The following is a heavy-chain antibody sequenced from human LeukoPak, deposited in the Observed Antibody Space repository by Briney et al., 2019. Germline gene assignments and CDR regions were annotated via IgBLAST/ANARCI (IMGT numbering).Heavy chain of an antibody. CDR3: ARDELRVAYDC. CDR1: GFPFKDYR. Sequence: PGGSLRLSCAASGFPFKDYRSWVRQAAGEGLEWGAKIIQYGSETYYVDSVKGRLTISRDNAKNSLYLQMDSLRVEDTAVYHCARDELRVAYDCWGQGTLVTVSS. V-gene: IGHV3-7*01. CDR2: IIQYGSET. J-gene: IGHJ4*02. D-gene: IGHD1-26*01.